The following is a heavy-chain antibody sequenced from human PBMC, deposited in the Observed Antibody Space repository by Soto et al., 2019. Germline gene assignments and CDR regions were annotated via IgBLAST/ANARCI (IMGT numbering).Heavy chain of an antibody. CDR1: GFTFSVYW. CDR3: ARATGDDGSYYYYMDV. Sequence: LRLSCVGSGFTFSVYWMSWARQAPGKGLEWVANIEPDGSENYYVDSVKGRFTISRDNAKNSLYLQMNSLRAEDTAVYYCARATGDDGSYYYYMDVWGKGTTVTVSS. CDR2: IEPDGSEN. D-gene: IGHD7-27*01. V-gene: IGHV3-7*03. J-gene: IGHJ6*03.